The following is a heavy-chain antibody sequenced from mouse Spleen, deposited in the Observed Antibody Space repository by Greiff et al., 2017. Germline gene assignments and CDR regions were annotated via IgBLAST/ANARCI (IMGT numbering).Heavy chain of an antibody. CDR1: GYTFTSYW. J-gene: IGHJ2*01. CDR3: ATDLAAYYFDY. CDR2: INPSNGGT. Sequence: QVQLKQPGTELVKPGASVKLSCKASGYTFTSYWMHWVKQRPGQGLEWIGNINPSNGGTNYNEKFKSKATLTVDKSSSTAYMQLSSLTSEDSAVDYCATDLAAYYFDYWGQGTTLTVSS. V-gene: IGHV1-53*01.